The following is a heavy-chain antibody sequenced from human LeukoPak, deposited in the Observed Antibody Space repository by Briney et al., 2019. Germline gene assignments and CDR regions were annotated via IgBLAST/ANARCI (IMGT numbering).Heavy chain of an antibody. CDR1: GFTFSDYS. J-gene: IGHJ3*02. V-gene: IGHV3-21*01. Sequence: GGSLRLSCAASGFTFSDYSMNWVRQAPGKGLEWVSSISSSSSYIYYADSVRGRFTISRDNAKNSLYLQMNSLRAEDTAVYYCARDRGLVVVVAVTYAQDDAFDIWGQGTMVTVSS. CDR3: ARDRGLVVVVAVTYAQDDAFDI. D-gene: IGHD2-15*01. CDR2: ISSSSSYI.